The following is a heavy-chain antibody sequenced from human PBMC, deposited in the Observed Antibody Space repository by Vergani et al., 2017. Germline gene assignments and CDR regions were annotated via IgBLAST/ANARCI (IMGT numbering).Heavy chain of an antibody. Sequence: QVQLVQSGAEVKKPGASVKISCKVSGYTLTEFSMHWVRQAPGKGLEWMGGFDPEDGETIYAQKFQGRVTMTEDTSTDTAYMELSSRRSADTAVYYCTTSPAWDLLFDYWGRGTLVTVSS. D-gene: IGHD1-26*01. J-gene: IGHJ4*02. CDR2: FDPEDGET. CDR3: TTSPAWDLLFDY. CDR1: GYTLTEFS. V-gene: IGHV1-24*01.